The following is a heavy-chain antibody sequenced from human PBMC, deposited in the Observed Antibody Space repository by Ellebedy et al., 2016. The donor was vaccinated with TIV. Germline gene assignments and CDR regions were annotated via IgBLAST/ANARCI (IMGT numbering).Heavy chain of an antibody. Sequence: PGGSLRLSCAASGFTVSSNYMSWVRRAPGPGLGWVSVIYGGGNTDYAEHVEGRFTISRDNSKNTVYLQMNSLRAEDTAVYYCARARGWYGSDGMDVWGEGTTVTVSS. J-gene: IGHJ6*04. CDR1: GFTVSSNY. V-gene: IGHV3-53*01. CDR2: IYGGGNT. CDR3: ARARGWYGSDGMDV. D-gene: IGHD6-19*01.